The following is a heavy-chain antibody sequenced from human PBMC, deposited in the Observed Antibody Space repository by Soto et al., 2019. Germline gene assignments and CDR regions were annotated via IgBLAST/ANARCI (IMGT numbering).Heavy chain of an antibody. V-gene: IGHV3-23*01. D-gene: IGHD1-26*01. CDR3: ALRKTGSYFDY. J-gene: IGHJ4*02. Sequence: VQLLNSGGGLVQTGGSLRLSCEASGYTFSTYAMSWVRRAPGKGLEWVSGISGSGSNTYYADSAKGRFTISRDNSKNTLYLQMNSLRAEDTAVYFCALRKTGSYFDYWGQGTLVTVSS. CDR1: GYTFSTYA. CDR2: ISGSGSNT.